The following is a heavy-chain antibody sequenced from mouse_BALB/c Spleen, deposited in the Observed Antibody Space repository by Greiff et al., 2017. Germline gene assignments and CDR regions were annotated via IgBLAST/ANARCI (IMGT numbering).Heavy chain of an antibody. CDR1: GFSLSTSGMG. CDR2: IWWDDDK. J-gene: IGHJ3*01. D-gene: IGHD2-2*01. CDR3: ARIAGYGYDGAWFAY. Sequence: QVTLKVSGPGILQPSQTLSLTCSFSGFSLSTSGMGVGWIRQPSGKGLEWLAHIWWDDDKYYNTALKSGLTISKDTSKNQVFLKIASVDTADTATYYCARIAGYGYDGAWFAYWGQGTLVTVSA. V-gene: IGHV8-8*01.